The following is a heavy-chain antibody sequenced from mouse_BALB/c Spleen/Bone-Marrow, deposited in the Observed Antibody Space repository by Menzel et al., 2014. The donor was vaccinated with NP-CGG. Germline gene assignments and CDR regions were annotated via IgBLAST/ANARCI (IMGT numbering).Heavy chain of an antibody. J-gene: IGHJ3*01. CDR2: IDPETGGT. Sequence: SGAELVRPGASVTLSCKASGYTFTDYEMHWVKRTPVHGLEWIGAIDPETGGTAYNQKFKGKATLTADKSSSTAYMELRSLTSEDSAVYYCTRSETGPFAYWGQGTLVTVSA. CDR1: GYTFTDYE. V-gene: IGHV1-15*01. CDR3: TRSETGPFAY. D-gene: IGHD4-1*01.